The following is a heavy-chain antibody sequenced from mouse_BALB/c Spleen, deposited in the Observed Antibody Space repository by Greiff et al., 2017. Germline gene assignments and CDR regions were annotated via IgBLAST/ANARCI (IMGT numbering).Heavy chain of an antibody. D-gene: IGHD1-1*01. CDR2: ISYSGST. Sequence: EVKLMESGPGLVKPSQSLSLTCTVTGYSITSDYAWHWIRQFPGNKLEWMGYISYSGSTSYNPSLKSRISITRDTSKNQFFLQLNSVTTEDTATYYCARRGTVVATPDYWGQGTSVTVSS. J-gene: IGHJ4*01. V-gene: IGHV3-2*02. CDR3: ARRGTVVATPDY. CDR1: GYSITSDYA.